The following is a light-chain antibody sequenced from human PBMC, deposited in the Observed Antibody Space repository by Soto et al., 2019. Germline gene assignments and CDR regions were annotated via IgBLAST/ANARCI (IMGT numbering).Light chain of an antibody. J-gene: IGKJ5*01. CDR1: QSVSRY. V-gene: IGKV3-11*01. Sequence: GLKQAPGTLSLSAGERATLSCRASQSVSRYLAWYQQKPGQAPRLLIYDASYRATGIPARFSGSGSGTDFILTISSLEPEDFAIYYCQQRSKWITLGQVTRLEI. CDR3: QQRSKWIT. CDR2: DAS.